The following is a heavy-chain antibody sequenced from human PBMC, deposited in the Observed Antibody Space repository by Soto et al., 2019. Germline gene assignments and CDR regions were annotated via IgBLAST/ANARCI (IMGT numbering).Heavy chain of an antibody. CDR3: KTVFEY. CDR2: IDGGGTGT. V-gene: IGHV3-74*01. CDR1: GFTFTNYW. J-gene: IGHJ4*02. D-gene: IGHD4-17*01. Sequence: GGSLRLSCAASGFTFTNYWMHWVRQVPGKGLVWVSRIDGGGTGTSYSDSVRGRFTISRDNAENTLYLQMDSLRAEDTAVYYCKTVFEYWGQGT.